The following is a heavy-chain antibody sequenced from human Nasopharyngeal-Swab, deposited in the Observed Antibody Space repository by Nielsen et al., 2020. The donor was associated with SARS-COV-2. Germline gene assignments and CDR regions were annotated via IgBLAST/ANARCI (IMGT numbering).Heavy chain of an antibody. V-gene: IGHV1-69*04. CDR3: AVPRVSRGYYTPYDGFDV. CDR2: IIPIVDIA. J-gene: IGHJ3*01. CDR1: GGTFSSHG. Sequence: SVKVSCKASGGTFSSHGINWVRQAPGQGLEWMGRIIPIVDIANYAQKFQGRVTLTADTSTNTAYMELSNLRSEDAAVYYCAVPRVSRGYYTPYDGFDVWGQGTLVTVSS. D-gene: IGHD3-3*01.